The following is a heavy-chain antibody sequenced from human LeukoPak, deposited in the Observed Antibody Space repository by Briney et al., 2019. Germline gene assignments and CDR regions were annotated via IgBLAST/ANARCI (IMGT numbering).Heavy chain of an antibody. D-gene: IGHD2-21*02. J-gene: IGHJ3*02. CDR1: GGSFSGYY. V-gene: IGHV4-34*01. Sequence: PSETLSLTCAVYGGSFSGYYWSWIRQPPGKGLEWIGEINHSGSTNYNPSLKSRVTISVDTSKNQFSLKLSSVTAADTAVYYCARLDAYCGGDCHPDAFNIWGQGTMVTVSS. CDR3: ARLDAYCGGDCHPDAFNI. CDR2: INHSGST.